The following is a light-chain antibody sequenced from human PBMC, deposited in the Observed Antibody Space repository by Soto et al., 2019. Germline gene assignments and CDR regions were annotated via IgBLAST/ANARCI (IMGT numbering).Light chain of an antibody. V-gene: IGLV2-14*01. CDR1: SSDAGGYNF. CDR3: SSYTTSSTLGVL. CDR2: EVT. J-gene: IGLJ3*02. Sequence: QSALTQPASVSGSPGQSITISCTGTSSDAGGYNFVSWYQHHPGKAPKLMIYEVTNRPSGVSNRFSGSKSGNTASLTISGLQAEDEADYYCSSYTTSSTLGVLFGGGTQLTVL.